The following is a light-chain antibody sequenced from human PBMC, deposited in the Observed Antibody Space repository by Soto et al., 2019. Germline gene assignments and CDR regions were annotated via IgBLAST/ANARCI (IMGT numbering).Light chain of an antibody. CDR2: WAS. CDR3: QQYYIYLLT. CDR1: QSVLYSSNNKNY. V-gene: IGKV4-1*01. Sequence: DIVMTQSPDSLAVSLGERATINCKSSQSVLYSSNNKNYLAWYQQKPGQPPKLLIYWASTRESGVPDRFSGSGSGTDFTLTISSLQAEDVAVYYCQQYYIYLLTFGGGTKVEIK. J-gene: IGKJ4*01.